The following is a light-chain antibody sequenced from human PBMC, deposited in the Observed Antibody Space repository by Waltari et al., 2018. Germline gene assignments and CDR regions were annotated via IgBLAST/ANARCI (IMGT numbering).Light chain of an antibody. V-gene: IGKV1-9*01. J-gene: IGKJ5*01. CDR3: QQFNTYPLT. CDR1: QGISSY. CDR2: AAF. Sequence: IPLTQSPSSLSASVGDRVTLTCRASQGISSYLAWYQQKPGKAPNLLIYAAFTLQSGVPSRFSGSGSGTDFTLTISSLQPEDFATYYCQQFNTYPLTFGQGTRLEIK.